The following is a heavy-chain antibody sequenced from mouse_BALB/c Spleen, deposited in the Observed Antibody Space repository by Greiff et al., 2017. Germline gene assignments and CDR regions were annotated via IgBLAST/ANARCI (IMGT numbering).Heavy chain of an antibody. CDR2: IDPENGNT. J-gene: IGHJ2*01. CDR3: ASGVHY. CDR1: GFNIKDYY. V-gene: IGHV14-1*02. Sequence: VQLKESGAELVRPGALVKLSCKASGFNIKDYYMHWVKQRPEQGLEWIGWIDPENGNTIYDPKFQGKASITADTSSNTAYLQLSSLTSEDTAVYYCASGVHYWGQGTTLTVSS.